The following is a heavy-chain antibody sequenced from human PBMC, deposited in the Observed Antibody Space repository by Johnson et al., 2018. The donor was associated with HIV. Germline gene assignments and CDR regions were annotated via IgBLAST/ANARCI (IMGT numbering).Heavy chain of an antibody. V-gene: IGHV3-23*04. CDR1: GFTFSSYG. CDR2: ISGSGGST. D-gene: IGHD1-26*01. J-gene: IGHJ3*02. CDR3: AKAEQDSGSYEADAFDI. Sequence: VQLVESGGGVVQPGGSLRLSCAASGFTFSSYGMHWVRQAPGKGLEWVSAISGSGGSTYYADSVKGRFTISRDNSKNTLYLQMNSLRAEDTAVYYCAKAEQDSGSYEADAFDIWGQGTMVTVSS.